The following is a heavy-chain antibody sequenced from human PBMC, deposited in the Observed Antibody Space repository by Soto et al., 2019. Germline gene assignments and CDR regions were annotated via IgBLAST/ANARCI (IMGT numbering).Heavy chain of an antibody. J-gene: IGHJ5*02. V-gene: IGHV4-34*01. D-gene: IGHD3-3*01. CDR1: GGSRSGYN. CDR2: INHSGST. CDR3: ARRPFSDFWSGYYQATNWFDP. Sequence: SETLSRTCAVYGGSRSGYNWSWIRQPPGKGLEWIGEINHSGSTNYNPSLKSRVTISVDTSKNQFSLTLSSVTAADTAVYYCARRPFSDFWSGYYQATNWFDPWGQGTLVTVS.